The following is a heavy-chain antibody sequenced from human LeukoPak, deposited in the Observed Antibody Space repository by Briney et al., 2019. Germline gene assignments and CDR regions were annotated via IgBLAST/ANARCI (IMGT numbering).Heavy chain of an antibody. CDR3: AKGDGSGSISDY. J-gene: IGHJ4*02. V-gene: IGHV3-30*02. CDR1: GFTVSNSG. D-gene: IGHD3-22*01. Sequence: GGSLRLSCTASGFTVSNSGMHWVRQAPGKGLEWVAFIGSDVSFKLYADSVKGRFTISRDNSKNTLYLQMNSLRAEDTAVYYCAKGDGSGSISDYWGQGTLVTVSS. CDR2: IGSDVSFK.